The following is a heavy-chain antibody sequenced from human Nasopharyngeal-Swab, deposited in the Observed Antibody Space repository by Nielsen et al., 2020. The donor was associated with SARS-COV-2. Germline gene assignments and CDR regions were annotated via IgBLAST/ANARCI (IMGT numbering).Heavy chain of an antibody. CDR2: IWYDVSNK. CDR3: ARDLRCSSTSCYDEAAY. Sequence: GESLKISCAASGFTFSSYGMHWVRQAPGKGLEWVAVIWYDVSNKYYADSVKGRFTISRDNSKNTLYLQMNSLRAEDTAVYYCARDLRCSSTSCYDEAAYWGQGTLVTVSS. J-gene: IGHJ4*02. CDR1: GFTFSSYG. V-gene: IGHV3-33*01. D-gene: IGHD2-2*01.